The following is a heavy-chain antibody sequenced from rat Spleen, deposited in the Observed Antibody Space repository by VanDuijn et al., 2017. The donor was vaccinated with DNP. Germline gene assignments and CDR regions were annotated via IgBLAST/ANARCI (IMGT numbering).Heavy chain of an antibody. CDR1: GFTFSSYY. Sequence: EVQLVESGGGLVQPGRSMRLSCEASGFTFSSYYMTWVRQAPTKGLEWVAFISTGGSNTYYRDSVRGRFTISRDNAKSTLYLQMDSLRSEDTATYYCTTEGARYWGQGTLVTVSS. CDR3: TTEGARY. D-gene: IGHD5-1*01. V-gene: IGHV5-27*01. CDR2: ISTGGSNT. J-gene: IGHJ3*01.